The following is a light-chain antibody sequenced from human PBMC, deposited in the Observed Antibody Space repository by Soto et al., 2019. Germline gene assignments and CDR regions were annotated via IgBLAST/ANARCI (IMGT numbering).Light chain of an antibody. CDR3: CSFTSTNAWV. CDR1: SSDIGGYNY. V-gene: IGLV2-14*01. J-gene: IGLJ3*02. CDR2: EVT. Sequence: QSALTQPASVSGSPGQSITISCTGTSSDIGGYNYVSWYQHHPGKAPKLLISEVTNRPAAVSNRFSGSRSGTTASLTISGLQADDEADYYCCSFTSTNAWVFGGGTQLTVL.